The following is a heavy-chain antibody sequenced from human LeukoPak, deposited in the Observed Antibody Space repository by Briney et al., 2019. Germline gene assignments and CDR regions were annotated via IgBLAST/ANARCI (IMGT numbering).Heavy chain of an antibody. CDR3: AKVAGNSLSRARFDY. V-gene: IGHV3-23*01. J-gene: IGHJ4*02. CDR1: GFTFSNYA. CDR2: ISGGGDFI. Sequence: GGSLRLSCAASGFTFSNYAVNWVRQAPGKGLEWVSAISGGGDFIYYAESVKGRFTISRDNSKSTVYLQMNSLRAEDTAIYYCAKVAGNSLSRARFDYWGPGTLVTVSS. D-gene: IGHD6-19*01.